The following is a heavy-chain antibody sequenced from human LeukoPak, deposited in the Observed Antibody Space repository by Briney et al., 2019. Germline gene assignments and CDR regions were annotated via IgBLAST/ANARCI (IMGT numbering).Heavy chain of an antibody. CDR3: PSSSASAIDC. J-gene: IGHJ4*02. CDR1: GVSISSSGYC. Sequence: SETLSLTCTVSGVSISSSGYCWGWIRQHPEKGLDYIGDSDYSGPTYYNPSVKSPVTISKDTSKIQLYLKLNSVTAADTSVYFCPSSSASAIDCWGQGTLVTVSS. CDR2: SDYSGPT. V-gene: IGHV4-31*02. D-gene: IGHD3-16*01.